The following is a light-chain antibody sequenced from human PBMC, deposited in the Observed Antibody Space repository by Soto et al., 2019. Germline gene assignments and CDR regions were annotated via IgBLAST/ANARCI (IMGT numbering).Light chain of an antibody. Sequence: EIVMTQSPATLSVSPGERATLSCRASQSVSTNFAWYQQKPGQSPRLLIYGASTRSTGIPARFSGSGSETEFPPAISSLQSEDCAVYYCQQYTNWPPYTFGQGTNLEIK. CDR1: QSVSTN. V-gene: IGKV3-15*01. J-gene: IGKJ2*01. CDR2: GAS. CDR3: QQYTNWPPYT.